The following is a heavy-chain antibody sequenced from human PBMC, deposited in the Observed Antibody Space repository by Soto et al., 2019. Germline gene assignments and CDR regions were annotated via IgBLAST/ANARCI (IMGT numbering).Heavy chain of an antibody. CDR3: TTDSYSAIIVVRFDY. V-gene: IGHV3-15*07. J-gene: IGHJ4*01. CDR1: GFTFTNAW. Sequence: AGGSLRLSCAASGFTFTNAWINWVRQAPGKGLEWVGRIKSKIDGGTTDFAAPVKGRFAISRDDSQNMVYLQMTSLKIEDTAVYFCTTDSYSAIIVVRFDYWGHGTLVTVSS. CDR2: IKSKIDGGTT. D-gene: IGHD3-22*01.